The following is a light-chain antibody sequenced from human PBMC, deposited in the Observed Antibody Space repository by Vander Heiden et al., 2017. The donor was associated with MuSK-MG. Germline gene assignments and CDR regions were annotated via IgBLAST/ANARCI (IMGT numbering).Light chain of an antibody. CDR2: AAS. CDR1: QSISSY. V-gene: IGKV1-39*01. Sequence: EIQMTQSPSSLSASVGDRVTITCRASQSISSYLNWYQQKPGKAPKLLIYAASSLQSGVPSRFSGSGSGTDFTLTISSRQPEDFATYYCQQSDSNLSLTCGGGTKVEIK. J-gene: IGKJ4*01. CDR3: QQSDSNLSLT.